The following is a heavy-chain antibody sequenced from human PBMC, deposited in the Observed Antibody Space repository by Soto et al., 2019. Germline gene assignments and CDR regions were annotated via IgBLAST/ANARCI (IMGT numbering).Heavy chain of an antibody. V-gene: IGHV1-18*01. D-gene: IGHD2-2*01. CDR2: ISGYNDNT. J-gene: IGHJ4*02. CDR1: VDTFTTYG. Sequence: QVQLVQSGAEVKMPGASVKVSCKASVDTFTTYGISWVRQAPGQGLEWMGWISGYNDNTKYAQKFQGRVIMTADTSTSTAYLELRTLTSDDTAVYYCAREYCTSTSCYGVDYWGQGTLVTVSS. CDR3: AREYCTSTSCYGVDY.